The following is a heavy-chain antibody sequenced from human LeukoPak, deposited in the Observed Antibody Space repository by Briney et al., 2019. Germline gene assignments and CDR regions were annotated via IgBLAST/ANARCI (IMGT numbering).Heavy chain of an antibody. V-gene: IGHV5-51*01. CDR1: GYSFTSYW. Sequence: EESLKISCKGSGYSFTSYWIGWVRQMPGKGLEWMGIIYPGDSDTRYSPSFQGQVTISADKSISTAYLQWSSLKASDTAMYYCARLTGLAARSYYYMDVWGKGTTVTVSS. J-gene: IGHJ6*03. CDR2: IYPGDSDT. CDR3: ARLTGLAARSYYYMDV. D-gene: IGHD6-6*01.